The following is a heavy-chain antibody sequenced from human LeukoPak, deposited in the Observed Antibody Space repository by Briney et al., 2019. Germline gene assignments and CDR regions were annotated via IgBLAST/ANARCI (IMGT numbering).Heavy chain of an antibody. V-gene: IGHV1-18*01. Sequence: GASVKVSCKASGYTFTSYGISWVRQAPGQGLEWMGWISAYNGNTNYAQKLQGRVTMTTDTSTSTAYMELRSLRSDDTAVYYCARDRLCTNGVCYTAWFDPWGQGTLVTVSS. J-gene: IGHJ5*02. D-gene: IGHD2-8*01. CDR3: ARDRLCTNGVCYTAWFDP. CDR2: ISAYNGNT. CDR1: GYTFTSYG.